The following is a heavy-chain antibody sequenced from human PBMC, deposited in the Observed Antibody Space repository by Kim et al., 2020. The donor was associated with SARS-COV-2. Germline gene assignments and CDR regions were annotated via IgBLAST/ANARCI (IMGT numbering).Heavy chain of an antibody. Sequence: SETLSLTCTVSGGSISSYYWSWIRQPPGKGLEWIGYIYYSGSTNYNPSLKSRVTISVDTSKNQFSLKLSSVTAADTAVYYCARVIKWDGRAGLETSGSYYDDAFDIWGQGTMVTVSS. J-gene: IGHJ3*02. V-gene: IGHV4-59*01. D-gene: IGHD1-26*01. CDR1: GGSISSYY. CDR2: IYYSGST. CDR3: ARVIKWDGRAGLETSGSYYDDAFDI.